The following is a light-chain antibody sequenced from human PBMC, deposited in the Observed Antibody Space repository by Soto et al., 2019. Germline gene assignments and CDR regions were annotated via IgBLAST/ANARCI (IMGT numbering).Light chain of an antibody. J-gene: IGKJ1*01. CDR1: QGINRW. CDR3: QQYHTDWT. CDR2: AAS. Sequence: DIQMTQSPSSVSASVGDRVTITCRASQGINRWLAWYQQKLGKAPKLLIFAASTLVRGVPSRFSGRGSGTESTLTISSLQADDYATFYCQQYHTDWTFGQGTKVDIK. V-gene: IGKV1D-16*01.